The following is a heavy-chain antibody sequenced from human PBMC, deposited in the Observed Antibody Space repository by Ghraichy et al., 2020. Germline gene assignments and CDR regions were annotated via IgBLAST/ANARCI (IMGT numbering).Heavy chain of an antibody. CDR3: ARDRATESYYYYGMDV. D-gene: IGHD1-14*01. J-gene: IGHJ6*02. Sequence: GGSLRLSCAASGFTFSDYYMSWIRQAPGKGLEWVSYISSSGSTIYYADSVKGRFTISRDNAKNSLYLQMNSLRAEDTAVYYCARDRATESYYYYGMDVWGQGTTVTVSS. CDR1: GFTFSDYY. CDR2: ISSSGSTI. V-gene: IGHV3-11*01.